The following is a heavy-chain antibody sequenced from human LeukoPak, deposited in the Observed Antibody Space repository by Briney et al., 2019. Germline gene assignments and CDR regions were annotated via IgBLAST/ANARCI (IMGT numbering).Heavy chain of an antibody. D-gene: IGHD4-17*01. CDR3: ARKEDYGDHDYYFDY. V-gene: IGHV4-39*01. Sequence: SETLSLTCTVSGGSISSSSYYWGWIRQPPGKGLEWIGSIYYSGSTYYNPSLKSRVTISVDTSKNQSSLKLSSVTAADTAVYYCARKEDYGDHDYYFDYWGQGTLVTVSS. CDR1: GGSISSSSYY. J-gene: IGHJ4*02. CDR2: IYYSGST.